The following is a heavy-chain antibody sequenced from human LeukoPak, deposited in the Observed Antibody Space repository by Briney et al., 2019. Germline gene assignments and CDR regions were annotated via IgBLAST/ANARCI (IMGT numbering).Heavy chain of an antibody. CDR3: ARRSDYMDS. CDR1: GGSITSYY. J-gene: IGHJ4*02. CDR2: SYYSGLT. Sequence: SETLSLTCTVSGGSITSYYWSWIRQPPGKGLEWIGYSYYSGLTNYNPSLKSRVTISVDTSKKQSSLKLSSVTAADTAVYYCARRSDYMDSWGQGTLVTVSS. V-gene: IGHV4-59*01.